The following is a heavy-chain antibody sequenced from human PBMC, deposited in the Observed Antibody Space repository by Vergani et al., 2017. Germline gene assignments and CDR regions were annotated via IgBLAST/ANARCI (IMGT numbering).Heavy chain of an antibody. D-gene: IGHD2-2*01. V-gene: IGHV1-69*12. Sequence: QVQVVQSGAEVKKPGSSVKVSCKASGGIFNDYGFSWVRQAPGQGLEWMGGTIPAFGSINYAQKFQDRVSMIADASTRTVYMELRSLRAEDTAVYYCVSRKLYARDHYGVDVWGRGTTVTVSS. CDR1: GGIFNDYG. CDR3: VSRKLYARDHYGVDV. CDR2: TIPAFGSI. J-gene: IGHJ6*02.